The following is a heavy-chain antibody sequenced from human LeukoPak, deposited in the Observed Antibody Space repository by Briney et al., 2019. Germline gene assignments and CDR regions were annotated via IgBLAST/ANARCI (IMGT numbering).Heavy chain of an antibody. Sequence: GGSLRLSCAASGFTFSSYAMHWVRQAPGKGLEWVAVISYDGSNKYYADSVKGRFTISRDNSKNTLYLQMNSLRAEDTAVYYCARDSSGWFALGYWGQGTLVTVSS. V-gene: IGHV3-30-3*01. J-gene: IGHJ4*02. CDR3: ARDSSGWFALGY. D-gene: IGHD6-19*01. CDR2: ISYDGSNK. CDR1: GFTFSSYA.